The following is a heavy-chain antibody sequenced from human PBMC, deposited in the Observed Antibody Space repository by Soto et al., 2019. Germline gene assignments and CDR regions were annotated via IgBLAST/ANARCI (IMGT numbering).Heavy chain of an antibody. CDR3: ASDPDSAFPFNWFDP. CDR2: ISGSGDGT. V-gene: IGHV3-23*01. CDR1: GFTFSTYA. Sequence: QPGGSLRLSCAASGFTFSTYAMSWVRQAPGKGLEWVSAISGSGDGTDYADSVKGRFTISRDNSKNTLYLQMNSLRAEDTAVYYCASDPDSAFPFNWFDPWGLGTLVTVSS. D-gene: IGHD2-21*02. J-gene: IGHJ5*02.